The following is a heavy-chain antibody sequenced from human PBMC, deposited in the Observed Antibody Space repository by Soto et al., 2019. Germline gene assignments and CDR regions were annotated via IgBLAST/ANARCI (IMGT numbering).Heavy chain of an antibody. CDR2: ISYDGSNK. Sequence: GGSLRLSCAASGFTFSSYAMHWVRQAPGKGLEWVAVISYDGSNKYYADSVKGRFTISRDNSKNTLYLQMNSLRAEDTAVYYCAREGYCSGGSCQLPYYFDYWGQGTLVTVSS. CDR3: AREGYCSGGSCQLPYYFDY. J-gene: IGHJ4*02. CDR1: GFTFSSYA. V-gene: IGHV3-30-3*01. D-gene: IGHD2-15*01.